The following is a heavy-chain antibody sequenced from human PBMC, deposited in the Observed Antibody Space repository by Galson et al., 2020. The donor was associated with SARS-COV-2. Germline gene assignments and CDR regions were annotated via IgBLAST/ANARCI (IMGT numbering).Heavy chain of an antibody. Sequence: ASVKVSCKASGYTFISYHIHWVRQAPGQGLEWMGIIDPSGGSTAYAQTFQGRMTVTGDTSTSTVYMELSSLRSEDTAVYYCAREVGDPVTTTFDLWGQGTLVTVSS. CDR3: AREVGDPVTTTFDL. D-gene: IGHD4-17*01. J-gene: IGHJ4*02. V-gene: IGHV1-46*03. CDR1: GYTFISYH. CDR2: IDPSGGST.